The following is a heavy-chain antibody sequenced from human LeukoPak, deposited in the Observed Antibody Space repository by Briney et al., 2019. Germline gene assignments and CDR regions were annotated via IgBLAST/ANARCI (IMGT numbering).Heavy chain of an antibody. CDR3: ARDRQQLGYYYYGMDV. CDR1: AGSISSYY. Sequence: ASETLSLTCTVSAGSISSYYWSWIRQPPGKGLEWIGYIYYSGSTNYNPSLKSRVTISVDTSKNQLSLKLSSVTAADTAVYYCARDRQQLGYYYYGMDVWGKGTTVTVSS. D-gene: IGHD6-13*01. J-gene: IGHJ6*04. V-gene: IGHV4-59*01. CDR2: IYYSGST.